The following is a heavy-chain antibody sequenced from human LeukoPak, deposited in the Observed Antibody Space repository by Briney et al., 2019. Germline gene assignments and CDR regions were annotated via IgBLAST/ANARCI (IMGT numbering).Heavy chain of an antibody. CDR3: AREGAIVVVTHHFDY. J-gene: IGHJ4*02. V-gene: IGHV1-46*01. Sequence: ASVKVSCTASGYTFTSYYMHWVRQAPGQGLEWMGIINPSGGSTSYAQKFQGRVTMTRDTSTSTVYMELSSLRSEDTAVYYCAREGAIVVVTHHFDYWGQGTLVTVSS. CDR1: GYTFTSYY. D-gene: IGHD2-21*02. CDR2: INPSGGST.